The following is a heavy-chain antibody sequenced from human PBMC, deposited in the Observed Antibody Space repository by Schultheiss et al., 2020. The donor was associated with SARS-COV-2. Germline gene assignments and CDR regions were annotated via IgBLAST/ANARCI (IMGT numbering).Heavy chain of an antibody. D-gene: IGHD3-10*01. Sequence: GGSLRLSCAASGFTFSSYEMNWVRQAPGKGLEWVSYISSSGSTIYYADSVKGRFTISRDNSKNTLYLQMNSLRAEDTAVYYCARDGRRITMVQGVIGYYYGMDVWGQGTTVTVSS. CDR2: ISSSGSTI. J-gene: IGHJ6*02. CDR3: ARDGRRITMVQGVIGYYYGMDV. V-gene: IGHV3-48*03. CDR1: GFTFSSYE.